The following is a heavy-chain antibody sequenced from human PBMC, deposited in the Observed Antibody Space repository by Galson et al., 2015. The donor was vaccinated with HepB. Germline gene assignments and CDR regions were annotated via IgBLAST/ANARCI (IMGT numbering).Heavy chain of an antibody. CDR2: VDPEDGET. J-gene: IGHJ4*02. CDR3: ATGEVGAFDY. D-gene: IGHD1-26*01. Sequence: VKVSCKVSGYTFTDYYMHWVQQAPGKGLEWMGLVDPEDGETIYAQKFQGRVTMTEDTSTDTAYMELSSLRSEDTAVYYCATGEVGAFDYWGQGTLVTVSS. CDR1: GYTFTDYY. V-gene: IGHV1-69-2*01.